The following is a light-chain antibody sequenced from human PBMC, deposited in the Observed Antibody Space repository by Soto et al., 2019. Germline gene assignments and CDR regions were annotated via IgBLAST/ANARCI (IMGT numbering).Light chain of an antibody. CDR1: SSNIGAGYD. CDR3: QSYDSSMRGFYV. CDR2: GNS. V-gene: IGLV1-40*01. Sequence: QXVLTQPPSVFGAPWQRVTIPCPGSSSNIGAGYDVHWYQQLPGTAPKLLIYGNSNRPSGVPDRFSGSKSGTSASLAITGLQAEDEADYYCQSYDSSMRGFYVFGPGTKLTVL. J-gene: IGLJ1*01.